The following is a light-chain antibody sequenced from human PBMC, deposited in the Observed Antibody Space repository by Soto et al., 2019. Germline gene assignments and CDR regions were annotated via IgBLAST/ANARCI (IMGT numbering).Light chain of an antibody. CDR3: QQRSNWPPENT. CDR1: QSVASSH. CDR2: DAS. Sequence: EIVLTQSPGTLSLSPGERATLSCRASQSVASSHLAWYRQKPGQTPRLLIYDASNRATGIPARFSGSGSGTDFTLTISSLEPEDFAVYYWQQRSNWPPENTFGQGTKLEIK. V-gene: IGKV3-11*01. J-gene: IGKJ2*01.